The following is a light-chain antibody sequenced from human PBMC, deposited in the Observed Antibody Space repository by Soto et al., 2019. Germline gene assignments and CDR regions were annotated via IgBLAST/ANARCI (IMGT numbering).Light chain of an antibody. J-gene: IGLJ1*01. V-gene: IGLV2-14*03. CDR2: DVS. CDR1: SSDVGSYNY. Sequence: CVLTQPASVSGAPGQSITISCTGTSSDVGSYNYVSWYQHHPGKVPKLMIYDVSSRPSGVSNRFSGSKSGNTASLTISGLQTEDEADYYCSSYTTSETRVFGTGTKVTVL. CDR3: SSYTTSETRV.